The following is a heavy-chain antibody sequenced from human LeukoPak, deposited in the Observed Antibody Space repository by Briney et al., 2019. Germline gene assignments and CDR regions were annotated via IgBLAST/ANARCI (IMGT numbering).Heavy chain of an antibody. CDR1: GFTFSSYW. Sequence: GGSLRLSCAASGFTFSSYWMSWVRQAPGKGLEWVANTKQDGSERYYVDSVKGRFTISRDNAKNTLYLQMDSLRAEDTAVYYSVRDFGGSRDYWGQGTLVIVSS. V-gene: IGHV3-7*01. D-gene: IGHD3-10*01. J-gene: IGHJ4*02. CDR2: TKQDGSER. CDR3: VRDFGGSRDY.